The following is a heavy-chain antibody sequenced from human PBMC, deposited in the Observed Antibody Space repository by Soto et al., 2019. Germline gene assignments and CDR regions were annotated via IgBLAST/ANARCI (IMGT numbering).Heavy chain of an antibody. V-gene: IGHV4-31*03. D-gene: IGHD2-2*01. CDR2: IYSSGTT. CDR3: ARVQFCSSVSCHGDRYYYMDV. CDR1: GGSISSGGYY. J-gene: IGHJ6*03. Sequence: SETLSLTCTVSGGSISSGGYYWTWIRQHPGKGLEWIGYIYSSGTTYYNPSLESRVTISVDTSKNQFSLKLSSVTAADTAVYYSARVQFCSSVSCHGDRYYYMDVWGKGTTVTVSS.